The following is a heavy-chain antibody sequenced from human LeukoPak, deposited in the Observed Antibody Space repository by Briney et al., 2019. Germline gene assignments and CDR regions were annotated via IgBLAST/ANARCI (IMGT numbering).Heavy chain of an antibody. Sequence: PSETLSLTCSVPGGSISNYFWSWIRQPPGKGLECIGFIYYSETTNYNPSFKSRVTISVDTSKNQFSLQLNSVTPEDTAVYYCARGRREVINYYDSSDFYYFDYWGQGTLVTVSS. V-gene: IGHV4-59*12. J-gene: IGHJ4*02. CDR1: GGSISNYF. CDR3: ARGRREVINYYDSSDFYYFDY. D-gene: IGHD3-22*01. CDR2: IYYSETT.